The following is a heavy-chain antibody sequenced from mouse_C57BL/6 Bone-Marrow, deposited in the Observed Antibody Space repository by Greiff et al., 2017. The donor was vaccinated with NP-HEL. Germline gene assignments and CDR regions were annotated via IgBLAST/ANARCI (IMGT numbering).Heavy chain of an antibody. Sequence: EVKLMESGAELVRPGASVKLSCTASGFNIKDAYMHWVKQRPEQGLEWIGWIDPENGDTEYASKFQGKATITADTSSNTAYLQLSSLTSEDTAVYYCTTRSTVVADYWGQGTTLTVSS. V-gene: IGHV14-4*01. CDR2: IDPENGDT. J-gene: IGHJ2*01. D-gene: IGHD1-1*01. CDR3: TTRSTVVADY. CDR1: GFNIKDAY.